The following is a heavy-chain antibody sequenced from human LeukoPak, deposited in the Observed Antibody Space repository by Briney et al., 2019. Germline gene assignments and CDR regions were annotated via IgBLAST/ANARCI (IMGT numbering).Heavy chain of an antibody. V-gene: IGHV4-61*08. CDR2: IYYSGST. J-gene: IGHJ4*02. CDR1: GGSVSNDGYY. Sequence: SETLSLTCIVSGGSVSNDGYYWSWIRQHPGKGLEWIGYIYYSGSTNYNPSLKSRVTISVDTSKNQFSLKLSSVTAADTAVYYCARDGYNSIVDYWGQGTLVTVSS. CDR3: ARDGYNSIVDY. D-gene: IGHD5-24*01.